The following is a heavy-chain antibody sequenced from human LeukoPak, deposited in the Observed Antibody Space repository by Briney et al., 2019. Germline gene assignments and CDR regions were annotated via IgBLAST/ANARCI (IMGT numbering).Heavy chain of an antibody. CDR2: ICYSGST. CDR3: ARGGDSSSWYGDY. V-gene: IGHV4-31*03. Sequence: SETLSLTCTVSGGSISSGGYYWSWIRQHPGKGLEWIGYICYSGSTYYNPSLKSRVTISVDTSKNQFSLKLSSVTAADTAVYYCARGGDSSSWYGDYWGQGTLVTVSS. J-gene: IGHJ4*02. CDR1: GGSISSGGYY. D-gene: IGHD6-13*01.